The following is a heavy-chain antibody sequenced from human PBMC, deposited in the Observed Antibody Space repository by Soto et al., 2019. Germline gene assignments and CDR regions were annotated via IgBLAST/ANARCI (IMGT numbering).Heavy chain of an antibody. CDR3: ARVEITIFGVALRGGMDV. CDR2: IIPIFGTA. CDR1: GGTFSSYA. D-gene: IGHD3-3*01. Sequence: QVQLVQSGAELKKPGSSVKVSCKASGGTFSSYAISWVRQAPGQGLEWMGGIIPIFGTANYAQKFKGRVTITADESVSTGFVELCSLISEDTGVYCCARVEITIFGVALRGGMDVWGQGTPVTVSS. J-gene: IGHJ6*02. V-gene: IGHV1-69*12.